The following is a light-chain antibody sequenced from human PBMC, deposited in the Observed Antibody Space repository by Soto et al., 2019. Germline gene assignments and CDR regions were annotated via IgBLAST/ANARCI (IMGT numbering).Light chain of an antibody. V-gene: IGKV1-5*01. Sequence: DIQMTQSPSTLSASVGDRVTITCRASQSIRNWLAWYQQKPGKAPKLLIYDASSLESGVPSRFSGSGSGTEFTLTISNLQPDDFATYYCHQYNSYGAFGQGTKV. CDR2: DAS. CDR1: QSIRNW. CDR3: HQYNSYGA. J-gene: IGKJ1*01.